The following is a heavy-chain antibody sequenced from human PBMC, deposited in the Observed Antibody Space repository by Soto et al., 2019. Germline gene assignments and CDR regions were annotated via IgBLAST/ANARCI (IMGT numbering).Heavy chain of an antibody. D-gene: IGHD3-10*01. CDR2: ISYDGTNK. J-gene: IGHJ4*02. CDR3: ARTRGGYYGSGSYYVDY. Sequence: QVQLVESGGGVVQPGRSLRLSCAASGFTFSSYAMHWVRQAPGRGLEWVAVISYDGTNKYYADSVKVRFTISRDNSKNTLYLQMNSLRAEDTAVYYCARTRGGYYGSGSYYVDYWGQGTLVTVSS. CDR1: GFTFSSYA. V-gene: IGHV3-30-3*01.